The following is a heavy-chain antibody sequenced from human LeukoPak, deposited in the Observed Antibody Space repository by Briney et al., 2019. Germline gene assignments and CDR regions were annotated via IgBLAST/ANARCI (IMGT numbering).Heavy chain of an antibody. D-gene: IGHD3-16*01. CDR3: ARAWGYDYVPRFDP. Sequence: HPGGSLRLSCAASGFTFSSYGMHWVRQAPGKGLEWVAVISYDGSNKYYADSVKGRFTISRDNSKNTLYLQMNSLRAEDTAVYYCARAWGYDYVPRFDPWGQGTLVTVSS. V-gene: IGHV3-30*03. J-gene: IGHJ5*02. CDR1: GFTFSSYG. CDR2: ISYDGSNK.